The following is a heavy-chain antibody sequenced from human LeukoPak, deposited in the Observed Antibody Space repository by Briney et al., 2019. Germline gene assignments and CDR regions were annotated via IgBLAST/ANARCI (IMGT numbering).Heavy chain of an antibody. V-gene: IGHV4-59*01. Sequence: SETLSLTCTVSGGSISSYYWSWIRQPPGKGLEWIGYIYYSGSTNHNPSLKSRVTISVDTSKNQFSLKLSSVTAADTAVYYCARAGGYGGNEFDYWGQGTLVTVSS. CDR2: IYYSGST. D-gene: IGHD4-23*01. J-gene: IGHJ4*02. CDR1: GGSISSYY. CDR3: ARAGGYGGNEFDY.